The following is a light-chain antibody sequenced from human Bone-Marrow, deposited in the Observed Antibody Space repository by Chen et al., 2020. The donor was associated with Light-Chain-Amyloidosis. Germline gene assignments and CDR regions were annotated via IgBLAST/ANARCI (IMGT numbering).Light chain of an antibody. V-gene: IGLV3-25*03. Sequence: SYELPHPPSVSVSPGQTARITCSGDDLPTKYAYWYQQKPGQATVLVIHRDTERPSGISERFSGSSSGTTATLTISGVQAEDEAYYHCQSADSSGTYEVIFGGGTKLTVL. CDR3: QSADSSGTYEVI. CDR1: DLPTKY. CDR2: RDT. J-gene: IGLJ2*01.